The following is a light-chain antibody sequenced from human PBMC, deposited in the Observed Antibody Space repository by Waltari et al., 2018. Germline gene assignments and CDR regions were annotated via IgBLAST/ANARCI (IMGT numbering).Light chain of an antibody. V-gene: IGLV1-40*01. J-gene: IGLJ2*01. CDR1: GSNLGAGYD. CDR2: CTS. CDR3: QSYDTSLSVV. Sequence: QSVLTQPPSVSGAPRQRVSISCTGTGSNLGAGYDVHWYQQLPGKAPKLLSYCTSPRPPWGPDRFFGSQSGTSASLAITGLQAEDEADYYCQSYDTSLSVVFGGGTKLTIL.